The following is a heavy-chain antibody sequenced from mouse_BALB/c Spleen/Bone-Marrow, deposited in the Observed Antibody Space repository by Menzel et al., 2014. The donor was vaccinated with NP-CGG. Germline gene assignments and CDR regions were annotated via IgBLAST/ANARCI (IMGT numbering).Heavy chain of an antibody. CDR1: GFNIKDTY. J-gene: IGHJ4*01. D-gene: IGHD4-1*01. V-gene: IGHV14-3*02. Sequence: EVQLQQSGAELVKPGASVKLSCTASGFNIKDTYMHWVKQRPEQGLEWIGRIDPANGNTKYDPKFQGKATITAGTSSNTAYLQLSSLTSEDTAVYYCARWEYYAMDYWGQGTSVTVSS. CDR2: IDPANGNT. CDR3: ARWEYYAMDY.